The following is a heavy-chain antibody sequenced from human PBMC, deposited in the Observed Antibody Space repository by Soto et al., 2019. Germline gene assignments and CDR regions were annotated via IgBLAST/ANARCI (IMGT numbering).Heavy chain of an antibody. V-gene: IGHV3-30-3*01. Sequence: QVQLVESGGGVVQPGRSLRLSCAASGFTFSSYAMHWVRQAPGKGLEWVAVISYDGSNKYYADSVKGRFTISRDNSKNTLYLQMNSLRAEDTAVYYSARVGYCSGGSCPDVHYYFDYWGQGTLVTVSS. CDR1: GFTFSSYA. CDR2: ISYDGSNK. CDR3: ARVGYCSGGSCPDVHYYFDY. D-gene: IGHD2-15*01. J-gene: IGHJ4*02.